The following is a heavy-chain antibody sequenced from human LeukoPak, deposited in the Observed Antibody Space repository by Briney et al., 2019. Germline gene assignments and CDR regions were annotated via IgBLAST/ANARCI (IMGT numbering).Heavy chain of an antibody. J-gene: IGHJ4*02. CDR2: IYYSGST. D-gene: IGHD1-26*01. CDR3: ARQRYSGSYEFDY. Sequence: PSETLSLTCSVSGGSISSSSSYWGWIRQPPGKGLEWIGSIYYSGSTHYNPSLKSRVTTSVGTSKNQFSLKLSSVTAADTAVYYCARQRYSGSYEFDYWGQGTLVTVSS. CDR1: GGSISSSSSY. V-gene: IGHV4-39*01.